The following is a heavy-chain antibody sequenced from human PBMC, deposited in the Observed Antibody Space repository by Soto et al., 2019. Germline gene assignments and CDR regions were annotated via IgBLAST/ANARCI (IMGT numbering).Heavy chain of an antibody. CDR1: GGTFSSYA. D-gene: IGHD1-26*01. J-gene: IGHJ3*02. CDR2: IIPIFGTA. CDR3: ARNWIVGGDDWAFDI. Sequence: QVQLVQSGAEVKKPGSSVKVSCKASGGTFSSYAISWVRQAPGQGLEWMGGIIPIFGTANYAQKFQGRVTIXXDXSXITAYMELSSLRSEDTAVYYCARNWIVGGDDWAFDIWGQGTMVTVSS. V-gene: IGHV1-69*12.